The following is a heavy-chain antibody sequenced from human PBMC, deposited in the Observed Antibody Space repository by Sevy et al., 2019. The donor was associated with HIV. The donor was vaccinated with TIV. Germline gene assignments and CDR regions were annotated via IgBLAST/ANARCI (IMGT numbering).Heavy chain of an antibody. Sequence: GGSLRLSCAASGFTSSTYAMHWVRQAPGKGLEWVALISYDGSNNYYTGSVKGRFTVSRDNSKNTLYLQMNSLRAEDTAAYYGARAGYCSTTSCYRCLGALDIWGQGTMVTVSS. CDR1: GFTSSTYA. D-gene: IGHD2-2*02. J-gene: IGHJ3*02. CDR2: ISYDGSNN. CDR3: ARAGYCSTTSCYRCLGALDI. V-gene: IGHV3-30-3*01.